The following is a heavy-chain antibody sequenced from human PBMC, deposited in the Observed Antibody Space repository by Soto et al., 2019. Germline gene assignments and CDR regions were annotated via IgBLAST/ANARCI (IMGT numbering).Heavy chain of an antibody. CDR3: ARGPLDYGDYGDY. D-gene: IGHD4-17*01. CDR2: IIPILGIA. V-gene: IGHV1-69*02. Sequence: QVQLVQSGAEVKKPGSSVKVSCKASGGTFSSYTISWVRQAPGQVLEWMGRIIPILGIANYAQKFQGRVTITADKSTRTAYMELSSLRSEDTALYYCARGPLDYGDYGDYWGQGTLVTVSS. J-gene: IGHJ4*02. CDR1: GGTFSSYT.